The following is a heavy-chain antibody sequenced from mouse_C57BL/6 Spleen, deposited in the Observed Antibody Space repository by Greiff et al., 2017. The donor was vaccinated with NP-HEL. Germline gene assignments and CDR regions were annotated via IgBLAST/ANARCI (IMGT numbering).Heavy chain of an antibody. CDR3: ARRALYYGNYGGYFDD. D-gene: IGHD2-1*01. J-gene: IGHJ2*01. CDR2: IDPSDSYT. Sequence: QVQLKQSGAELVMPGASVKLSCKASGYTFTSYWMHWVKQRPGQGLEWIGEIDPSDSYTNYNQKFKGKSTLTVDKSSSTAYMQLSSLTSEDSAVYYCARRALYYGNYGGYFDDWGKGTTLTVSS. V-gene: IGHV1-69*01. CDR1: GYTFTSYW.